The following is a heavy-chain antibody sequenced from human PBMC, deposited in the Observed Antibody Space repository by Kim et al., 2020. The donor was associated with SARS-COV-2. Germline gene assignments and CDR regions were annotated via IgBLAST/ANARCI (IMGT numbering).Heavy chain of an antibody. V-gene: IGHV4-59*01. D-gene: IGHD3-3*01. CDR3: ARVITIFGVVIQAFDI. Sequence: SLKSRVTISVDTSKNQFSLKLSSVTAADTAVYYCARVITIFGVVIQAFDIWGQGTMVTVSS. J-gene: IGHJ3*02.